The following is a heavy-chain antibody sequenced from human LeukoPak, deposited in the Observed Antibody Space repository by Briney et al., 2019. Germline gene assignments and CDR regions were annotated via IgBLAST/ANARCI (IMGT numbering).Heavy chain of an antibody. CDR1: GVSFSSYS. D-gene: IGHD6-6*01. J-gene: IGHJ4*02. CDR2: ISSSSSTI. V-gene: IGHV3-48*02. Sequence: PGGSLRLSCVASGVSFSSYSMNWGRQAPGKGVEWVSYISSSSSTIYYADSVKGRFTISRDNAKNSLYLQMNSLRDEDTAVYYCARASSIAAQFDYWGQGTLVTVSS. CDR3: ARASSIAAQFDY.